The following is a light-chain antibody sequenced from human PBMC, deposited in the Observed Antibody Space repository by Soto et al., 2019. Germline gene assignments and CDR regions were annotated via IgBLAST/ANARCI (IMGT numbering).Light chain of an antibody. CDR3: YQSYSTPRT. J-gene: IGKJ1*01. Sequence: DIQMTQSPSSLSASVGDRVTITCRASQSICSYLNWYQQKPGKAPKLLIYAASSLQSGVPSRFSGSGSGTDFTLPISSLQAGDFATYYCYQSYSTPRTFGQGTKVELK. CDR1: QSICSY. V-gene: IGKV1-39*01. CDR2: AAS.